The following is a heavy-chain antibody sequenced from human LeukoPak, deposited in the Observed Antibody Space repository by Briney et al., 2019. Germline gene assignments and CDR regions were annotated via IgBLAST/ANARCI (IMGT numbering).Heavy chain of an antibody. CDR1: GFTVSSNY. CDR3: ARRKVVSAYYYGMDV. Sequence: GGSLRLSCAASGFTVSSNYMNWVRQAPGKGLEWVSVIYSGGNTYYADSVKGRFTISRDNSKNTLYLQMNSLRAEDTAVYYCARRKVVSAYYYGMDVWGQGTTVTVSS. J-gene: IGHJ6*02. D-gene: IGHD2-2*01. V-gene: IGHV3-53*01. CDR2: IYSGGNT.